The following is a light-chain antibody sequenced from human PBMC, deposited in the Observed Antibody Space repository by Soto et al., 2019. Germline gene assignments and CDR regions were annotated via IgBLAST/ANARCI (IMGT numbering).Light chain of an antibody. CDR3: QTWGTGIVV. J-gene: IGLJ3*02. CDR1: SGHSSYV. CDR2: LNSDGSH. V-gene: IGLV4-69*01. Sequence: QLVLTQSPSASASLGASVKLTCTLSSGHSSYVIAWHQQQPEKGPRFLMKLNSDGSHNKGDGIPDRFSGSSSGAERYLTISSLQSEDEADYYCQTWGTGIVVFGGGTKLTV.